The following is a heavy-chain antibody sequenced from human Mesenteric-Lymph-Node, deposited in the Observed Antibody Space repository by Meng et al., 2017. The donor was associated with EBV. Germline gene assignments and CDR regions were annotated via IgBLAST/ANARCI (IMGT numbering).Heavy chain of an antibody. CDR2: IYYSGTT. D-gene: IGHD3-10*01. J-gene: IGHJ4*02. Sequence: QRNLQESGPGLVRPSGTLSLICTVSSDSISSTSYHWGWIRQPPGKGLEWIGSIYYSGTTYFNPSLESRVSISVDTSKKQFSLRLTSVTAADTAVYYCARQYGSSFDYWGQGTLVTVSS. CDR3: ARQYGSSFDY. V-gene: IGHV4-39*01. CDR1: SDSISSTSYH.